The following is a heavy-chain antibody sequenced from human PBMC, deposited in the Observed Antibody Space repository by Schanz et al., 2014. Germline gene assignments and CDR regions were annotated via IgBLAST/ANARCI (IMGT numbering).Heavy chain of an antibody. J-gene: IGHJ4*02. CDR3: AKDPSHGDYDYYFDY. D-gene: IGHD3-22*01. CDR2: ISSSGSYI. V-gene: IGHV3-21*04. Sequence: EVQLVESGGGLVKPGGSLRLSCEASEFTFSSYKMNWVRQAPGKGLEWVSSISSSGSYIHYADSVKGRFTISRDRFQNTLYLRMSSLRAEDTAVYYCAKDPSHGDYDYYFDYWGQGTLVTVSS. CDR1: EFTFSSYK.